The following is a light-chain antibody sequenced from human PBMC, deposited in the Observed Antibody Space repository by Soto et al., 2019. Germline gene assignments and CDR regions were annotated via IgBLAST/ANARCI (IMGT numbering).Light chain of an antibody. CDR2: EVS. J-gene: IGLJ2*01. Sequence: QSALTQPPSASGSPGQSVTISCSGTSSDVGGYDYVSWYQQHPGKAPKLMIYEVSKRPSGVPDRFFGSKSGNTASLTVSGLRAEDEADYYCSSYAGSSNFVVFGGGTKLTVL. V-gene: IGLV2-8*01. CDR3: SSYAGSSNFVV. CDR1: SSDVGGYDY.